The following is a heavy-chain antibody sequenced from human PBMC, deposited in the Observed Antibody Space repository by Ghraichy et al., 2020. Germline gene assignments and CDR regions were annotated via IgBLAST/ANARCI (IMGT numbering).Heavy chain of an antibody. Sequence: GGSLRLSCAASGFTFSSYAMSWVRQAPGKGLEWVSAISGSGGSTYYADSVKGRFTISRDNSKNTLYLQMNSLRAEDTAVYYCAKPPEMKEVGGYNGWFDPWGQGTLVIGSA. J-gene: IGHJ5*02. CDR2: ISGSGGST. D-gene: IGHD5-24*01. CDR3: AKPPEMKEVGGYNGWFDP. V-gene: IGHV3-23*01. CDR1: GFTFSSYA.